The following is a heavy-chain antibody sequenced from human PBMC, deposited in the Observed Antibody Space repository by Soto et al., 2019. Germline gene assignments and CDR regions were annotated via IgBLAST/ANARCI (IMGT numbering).Heavy chain of an antibody. J-gene: IGHJ4*02. Sequence: LXLSFAASGFTFSSYAMSWVRQAPGKGLEWVSAISGSVGSTYYADSVKGRFTISRDNSKNTLYLQMNSLRAEDTAVYYCANFHLQLSDYWGQGTLVTVYS. V-gene: IGHV3-23*01. D-gene: IGHD2-2*01. CDR1: GFTFSSYA. CDR3: ANFHLQLSDY. CDR2: ISGSVGST.